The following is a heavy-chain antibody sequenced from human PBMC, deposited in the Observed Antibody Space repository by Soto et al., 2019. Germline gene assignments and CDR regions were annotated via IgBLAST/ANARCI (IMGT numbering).Heavy chain of an antibody. J-gene: IGHJ6*02. Sequence: SETLSLTCTVSGGSISSSSYYWGWIRQPPGKGLEWIGSIYYSGSTYYNPSLKSRVTISVDTSKNQFSLKLSSVTAADTAVYYCARQSNWNYYYYGMDVWGQGTTVTVS. V-gene: IGHV4-39*01. CDR2: IYYSGST. CDR3: ARQSNWNYYYYGMDV. D-gene: IGHD1-20*01. CDR1: GGSISSSSYY.